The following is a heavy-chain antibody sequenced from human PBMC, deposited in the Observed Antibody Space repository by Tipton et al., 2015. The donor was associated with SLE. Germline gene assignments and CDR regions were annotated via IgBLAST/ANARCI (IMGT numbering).Heavy chain of an antibody. CDR1: GGSISSGLNY. D-gene: IGHD3-10*01. CDR2: LHSSGST. J-gene: IGHJ2*01. CDR3: ARGREWVENYGSGSYRTHQYLDL. Sequence: TLSLTCTVSGGSISSGLNYWSWIRQPAGKGLEWIGRLHSSGSTKYNPSLNSRVTMSLDESKSQFSLTLSSVTAADTAVYYCARGREWVENYGSGSYRTHQYLDLWGRGTLVTVSS. V-gene: IGHV4-61*02.